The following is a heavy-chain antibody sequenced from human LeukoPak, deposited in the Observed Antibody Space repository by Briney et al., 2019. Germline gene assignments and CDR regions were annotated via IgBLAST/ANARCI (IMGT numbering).Heavy chain of an antibody. Sequence: PSETLSLTCTVSGGSISSYYWSWIRQPPGKGLEWIGYIYYSGSTNYNPSLKSRVTISVDTSKNQCSLKLSSVTAADTAVYYCARARIAAAGNNYYYGMDVWGQGTTVTVSS. D-gene: IGHD6-13*01. J-gene: IGHJ6*02. V-gene: IGHV4-59*01. CDR2: IYYSGST. CDR3: ARARIAAAGNNYYYGMDV. CDR1: GGSISSYY.